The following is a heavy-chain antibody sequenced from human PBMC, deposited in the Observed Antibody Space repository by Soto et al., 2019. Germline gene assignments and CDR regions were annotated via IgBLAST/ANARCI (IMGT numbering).Heavy chain of an antibody. V-gene: IGHV4-31*03. Sequence: PSETLSLTCTVSGGSISIGGYYWSWIRQHPGKGLEWIGYIFHSGSTYYNPSLRSRVTTSVDTSKNQFSLKLSSVTAADMAVYYCARVDTAMASRSLLYYYYGMDVWGQGTTVTVSS. D-gene: IGHD5-18*01. CDR1: GGSISIGGYY. J-gene: IGHJ6*02. CDR2: IFHSGST. CDR3: ARVDTAMASRSLLYYYYGMDV.